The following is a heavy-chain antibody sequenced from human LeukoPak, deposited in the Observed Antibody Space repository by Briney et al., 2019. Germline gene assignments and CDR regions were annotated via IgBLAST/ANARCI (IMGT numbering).Heavy chain of an antibody. V-gene: IGHV3-21*04. CDR2: ISSSGSYI. J-gene: IGHJ4*02. D-gene: IGHD3-16*02. CDR1: GFTFSSYS. CDR3: AKVGITFGGVTVDPFDY. Sequence: GGSLKLSCAASGFTFSSYSMNWGRQAPGKGLEWVSSISSSGSYIYYADSVKGRFTISRDNAKNSLYLQMNSLRAEDTAVYYCAKVGITFGGVTVDPFDYWGQGTLVTVSS.